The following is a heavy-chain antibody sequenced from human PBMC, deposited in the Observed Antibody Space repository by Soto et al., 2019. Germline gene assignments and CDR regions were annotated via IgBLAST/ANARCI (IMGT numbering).Heavy chain of an antibody. J-gene: IGHJ4*02. Sequence: GGSLRLSCAVSGFIFSTYAMGWVRLAPGKGLEWVSGISRRGSHLYYAGSVKGRFTISRDNSRNTLFLQMNSLRAEDTAVYYCATLGLQQAFWGQGTLVTVSS. D-gene: IGHD2-21*02. CDR1: GFIFSTYA. CDR3: ATLGLQQAF. V-gene: IGHV3-23*01. CDR2: ISRRGSHL.